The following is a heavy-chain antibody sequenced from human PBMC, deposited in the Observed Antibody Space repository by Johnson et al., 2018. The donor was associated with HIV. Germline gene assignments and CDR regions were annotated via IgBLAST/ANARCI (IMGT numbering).Heavy chain of an antibody. Sequence: QVQLVESGGGLAKPAWSPRLSCAASQFTFSSYYMNCVRQAPGKGLEWVAVIWYDGTNKYYADSVKGRFTISRDNSKNTVYLQMNSLRNEDTSVYFCAKDTYGPLDSFDVWGQGTMVTVSS. D-gene: IGHD3-16*01. V-gene: IGHV3-30*18. CDR3: AKDTYGPLDSFDV. CDR2: IWYDGTNK. J-gene: IGHJ3*01. CDR1: QFTFSSYY.